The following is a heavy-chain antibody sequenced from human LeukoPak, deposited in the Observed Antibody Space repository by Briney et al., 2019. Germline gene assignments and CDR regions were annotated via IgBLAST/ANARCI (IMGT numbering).Heavy chain of an antibody. CDR1: GSTFSSYA. Sequence: SVKVSCKASGSTFSSYAISWVRQAPGQGLEWMGRIIPILGVANYAQKFQGRVTITADKSTSTAYMELSSLRSEDTAVYYCASSYYYDSSGYPPGFDYWGQGTLVTVSS. CDR2: IIPILGVA. V-gene: IGHV1-69*04. D-gene: IGHD3-22*01. J-gene: IGHJ4*02. CDR3: ASSYYYDSSGYPPGFDY.